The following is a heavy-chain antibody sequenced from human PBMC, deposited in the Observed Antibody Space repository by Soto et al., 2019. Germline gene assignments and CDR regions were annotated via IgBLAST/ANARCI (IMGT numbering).Heavy chain of an antibody. CDR1: GFTFSSYA. V-gene: IGHV3-30-3*01. D-gene: IGHD6-13*01. CDR3: ARGDSSSWNYFDY. J-gene: IGHJ4*02. Sequence: QVQLVESGGGVVQPGRSLRLSCAASGFTFSSYAMHWVRQAPGKGLEWVAVISYDGSNKYYADSVKGRFTISRDNSKNTLYLQMNSLRAEDTAVYYCARGDSSSWNYFDYWDQGTLVTVSS. CDR2: ISYDGSNK.